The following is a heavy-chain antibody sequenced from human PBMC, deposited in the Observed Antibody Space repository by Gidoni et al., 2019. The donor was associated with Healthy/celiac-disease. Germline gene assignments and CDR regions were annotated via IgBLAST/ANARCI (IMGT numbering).Heavy chain of an antibody. J-gene: IGHJ6*02. D-gene: IGHD2-2*01. V-gene: IGHV1-46*03. CDR3: AREGGGFIVVVPDYYYGMDV. CDR1: GYTFTSYS. Sequence: QVQLVQSGAEVKKPGASVKVSCKASGYTFTSYSMHWVRQAPGKGLAWMGIINPSGVSTSYAQKFQGRVTMTRDTTTSTVYMGLSSLRSEDTAVYYCAREGGGFIVVVPDYYYGMDVWGQGTTVTVSS. CDR2: INPSGVST.